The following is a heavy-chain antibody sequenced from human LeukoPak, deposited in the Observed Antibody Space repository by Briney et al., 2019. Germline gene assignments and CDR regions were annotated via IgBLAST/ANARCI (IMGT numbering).Heavy chain of an antibody. CDR3: VRGLMPLSDY. J-gene: IGHJ4*02. CDR2: MNGDGSVT. Sequence: GGSLRLSCAASGFTFSGSWMHWVRQAPGKGLVWVSRMNGDGSVTTYADSVKGRFTISRDNAKNTLYLQMNSLKAEDTAVYHCVRGLMPLSDYWGQGTLVTVSS. CDR1: GFTFSGSW. V-gene: IGHV3-74*01. D-gene: IGHD2-2*01.